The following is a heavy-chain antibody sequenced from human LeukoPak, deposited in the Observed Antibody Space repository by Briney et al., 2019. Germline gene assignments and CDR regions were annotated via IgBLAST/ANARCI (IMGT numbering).Heavy chain of an antibody. D-gene: IGHD1-1*01. J-gene: IGHJ3*02. V-gene: IGHV1-2*02. CDR2: INPNSGGP. Sequence: ASVQVSCKASGYTFTGYYMHWVRQAPGKGLDRMEWINPNSGGPNYAQQFQGTVTMTRGTSHSTAYMELSRLRSDDTGRDYLARPRPRAIGNAFDIWRRGTMDSVS. CDR1: GYTFTGYY. CDR3: ARPRPRAIGNAFDI.